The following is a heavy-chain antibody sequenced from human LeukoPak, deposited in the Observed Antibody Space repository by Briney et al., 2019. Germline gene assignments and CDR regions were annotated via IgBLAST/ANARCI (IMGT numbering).Heavy chain of an antibody. Sequence: SVTVSCTASGGTFSSYAISWVRQAPGQGLEWMGGIIPIFGTANYAQKFQGRVTITADESTSTAYMELSSLRSEDTAVYYCARDPNDPYNWFDPWGQGTLVTVSS. D-gene: IGHD1-1*01. CDR2: IIPIFGTA. J-gene: IGHJ5*02. V-gene: IGHV1-69*13. CDR1: GGTFSSYA. CDR3: ARDPNDPYNWFDP.